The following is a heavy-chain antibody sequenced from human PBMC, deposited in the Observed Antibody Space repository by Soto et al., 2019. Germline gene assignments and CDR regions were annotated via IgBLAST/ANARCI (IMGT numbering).Heavy chain of an antibody. V-gene: IGHV4-4*02. CDR3: ARTLGGPRPYFDY. CDR1: SGSISSTNW. Sequence: QVQLQESGPGLVKPSGTLSLTCAVSSGSISSTNWWSWVRQPPGKGLEWIGEIYHSGSTNYNPSLKSRVTISVDKSKNQFSLNLSSVTAADTAVYYGARTLGGPRPYFDYWGQGTLVTVSS. D-gene: IGHD3-16*01. CDR2: IYHSGST. J-gene: IGHJ4*02.